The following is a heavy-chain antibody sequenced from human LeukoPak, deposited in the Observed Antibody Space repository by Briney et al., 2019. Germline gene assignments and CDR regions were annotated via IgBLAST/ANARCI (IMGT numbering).Heavy chain of an antibody. CDR3: AARRAYYYDSSGYIY. CDR1: GFTFSNAW. CDR2: ISGSGGST. V-gene: IGHV3-23*01. J-gene: IGHJ4*02. Sequence: GGSLRLSCAASGFTFSNAWMSWVRQAPGMGLEWVSAISGSGGSTYYADSVKGRFTISRDNSKNTLYLQMNSLRAEDTAVYYCAARRAYYYDSSGYIYWGQGTLVTVSS. D-gene: IGHD3-22*01.